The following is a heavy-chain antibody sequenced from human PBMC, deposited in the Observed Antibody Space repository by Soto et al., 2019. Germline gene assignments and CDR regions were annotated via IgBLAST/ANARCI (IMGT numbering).Heavy chain of an antibody. CDR2: IKTDASEK. Sequence: PGGSLRLSCAASGFTLRSYWMSWVRQAPGKGLEWLATIKTDASEKKYVDSVKGRFTVSRDNAKNSLYLQMDSLRAEDTAVYYCAREEARWPLAFGLDVWGQGTTVTV. CDR1: GFTLRSYW. CDR3: AREEARWPLAFGLDV. J-gene: IGHJ6*02. D-gene: IGHD2-15*01. V-gene: IGHV3-7*01.